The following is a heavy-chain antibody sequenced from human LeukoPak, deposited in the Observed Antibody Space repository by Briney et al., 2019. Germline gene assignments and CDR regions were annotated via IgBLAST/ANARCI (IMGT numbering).Heavy chain of an antibody. J-gene: IGHJ4*02. CDR3: QVAAAGPMYYFDY. CDR2: IIPIFGTA. V-gene: IGHV1-69*13. Sequence: GVSVKVSCKASGGTFSSYAISWVRQAPGQGLEWMGGIIPIFGTANYAQKFQGRVTITADESTSTAYMELSSLRSEDTAVYYCQVAAAGPMYYFDYWGQGTLVTVSS. CDR1: GGTFSSYA. D-gene: IGHD6-13*01.